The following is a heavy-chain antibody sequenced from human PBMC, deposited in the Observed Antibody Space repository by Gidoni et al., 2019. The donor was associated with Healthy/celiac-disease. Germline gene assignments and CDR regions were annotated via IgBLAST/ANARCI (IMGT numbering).Heavy chain of an antibody. CDR2: ISWNSSSI. V-gene: IGHV3-9*01. CDR3: AKDSGAGYSSGWYLQAGYYYYGMDV. CDR1: GFTCSGYA. J-gene: IGHJ6*02. D-gene: IGHD6-19*01. Sequence: EVQLVESGGGLVQPGRSLRLSWSASGFTCSGYALPWVLDLPGKGMELDSGISWNSSSIGYADSVKGRFTISRDNAKNSLYLQMNSLRAEDTALYYCAKDSGAGYSSGWYLQAGYYYYGMDVWGQGTTVTVSS.